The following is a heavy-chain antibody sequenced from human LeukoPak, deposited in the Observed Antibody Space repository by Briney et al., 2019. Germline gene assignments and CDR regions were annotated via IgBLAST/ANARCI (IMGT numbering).Heavy chain of an antibody. CDR1: GFTFSNYE. Sequence: PGGSLTLSCAPSGFTFSNYEMNWVRQAPGKGRDWVSYITSSGRTIYYAYSVKGRFTIYRENAKNSLYLEMNSLRAGDTAVYYCARLGWFGELKYGMDVWGQGTTVNVSS. D-gene: IGHD3-10*01. V-gene: IGHV3-48*03. J-gene: IGHJ6*02. CDR2: ITSSGRTI. CDR3: ARLGWFGELKYGMDV.